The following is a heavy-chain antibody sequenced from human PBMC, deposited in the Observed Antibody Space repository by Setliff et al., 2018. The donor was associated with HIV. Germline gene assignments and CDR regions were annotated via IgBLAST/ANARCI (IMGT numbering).Heavy chain of an antibody. D-gene: IGHD4-17*01. CDR3: ARRIYGNNPYFDY. J-gene: IGHJ4*02. Sequence: SETLSLTCAVSGYSISSGYYWGWIRQPPGKGPEWIGSLYYRGTTYYNPSLKSRVTISVDTSQNQFSLKLSSVTAADTAIYYCARRIYGNNPYFDYWSQGTLVTVSS. CDR2: LYYRGTT. CDR1: GYSISSGYY. V-gene: IGHV4-38-2*01.